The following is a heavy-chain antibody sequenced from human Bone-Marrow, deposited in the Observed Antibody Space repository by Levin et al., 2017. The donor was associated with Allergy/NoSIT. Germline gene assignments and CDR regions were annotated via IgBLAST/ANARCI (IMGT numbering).Heavy chain of an antibody. CDR2: TSYVGSNL. Sequence: GGSLRLSCAASGFIFKSYSLNWVRQAPGKGLEWVAFTSYVGSNLDYADSVKGRFTISRDNSKNTLYLQLNSLRIEDTADYYCARLRLDYYRMDVWGKGTTVTVSS. J-gene: IGHJ6*04. CDR1: GFIFKSYS. CDR3: ARLRLDYYRMDV. D-gene: IGHD2-21*01. V-gene: IGHV3-30-3*01.